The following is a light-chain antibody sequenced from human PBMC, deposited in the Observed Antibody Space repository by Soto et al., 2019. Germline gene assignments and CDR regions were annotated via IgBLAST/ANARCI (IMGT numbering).Light chain of an antibody. CDR2: DAS. CDR1: QSVSRTY. V-gene: IGKV3D-20*02. CDR3: QQYFEWPPMT. J-gene: IGKJ1*01. Sequence: EIVLTQSPGTLSLSPGERATLSCRASQSVSRTYLAWYQQKPGQAPRLLIYDASSRATGIPDRFSGSGSGTDFTLTISSLRSEDSAIYYCQQYFEWPPMTFGQGTKVEI.